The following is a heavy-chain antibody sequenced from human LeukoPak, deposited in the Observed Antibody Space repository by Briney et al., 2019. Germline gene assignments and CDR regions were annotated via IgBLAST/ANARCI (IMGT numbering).Heavy chain of an antibody. V-gene: IGHV1-2*02. CDR2: INPNSGAT. D-gene: IGHD3-22*01. CDR3: ARDQNYFDTTAYYGMDC. Sequence: ASVKVSCKASGYSFIGYYIHWVRQAPGQGLEWMGWINPNSGATNYAQKFQGTVTMTRDTSTSTAYMELSRLRSDDTAVYYCARDQNYFDTTAYYGMDCWGQGTLVTVSS. J-gene: IGHJ4*02. CDR1: GYSFIGYY.